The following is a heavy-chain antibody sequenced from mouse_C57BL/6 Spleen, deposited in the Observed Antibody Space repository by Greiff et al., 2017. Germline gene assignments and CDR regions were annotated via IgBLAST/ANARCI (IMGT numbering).Heavy chain of an antibody. Sequence: QVQLQQPGAELVKPGASVKLSCKASGYTFTSYWMQWVKQRPGQGLEWIGEIDPSDSYTNYNQKFKGKATLTVDTSSSTAYMQLSSLTSEDSAVYYCARGVYYSNSYYAMDYWGQGTSVTVSS. CDR1: GYTFTSYW. CDR3: ARGVYYSNSYYAMDY. D-gene: IGHD2-5*01. V-gene: IGHV1-50*01. J-gene: IGHJ4*01. CDR2: IDPSDSYT.